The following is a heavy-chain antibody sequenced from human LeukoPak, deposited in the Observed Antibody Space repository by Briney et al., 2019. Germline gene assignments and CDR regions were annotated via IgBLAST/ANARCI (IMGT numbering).Heavy chain of an antibody. J-gene: IGHJ3*02. CDR1: GFTFDDYA. D-gene: IGHD6-19*01. Sequence: GRSLRLSCAASGFTFDDYAMHWVRQAPGKGLEWVSGISWKSGSIGYADSVKGRFTISRDNAKNSLYLQMNSLRAEDTALYYCAKDTKYSSGSNAFDIWGQGTMVTVSS. V-gene: IGHV3-9*01. CDR2: ISWKSGSI. CDR3: AKDTKYSSGSNAFDI.